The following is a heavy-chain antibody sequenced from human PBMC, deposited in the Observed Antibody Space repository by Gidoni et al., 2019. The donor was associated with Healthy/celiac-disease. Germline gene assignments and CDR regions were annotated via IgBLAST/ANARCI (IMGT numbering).Heavy chain of an antibody. V-gene: IGHV1-69*02. CDR1: AGTFSSYT. D-gene: IGHD3-22*01. CDR2: IIPILGIA. Sequence: QVQLVQSGAEVKKPGSSVTVSCKASAGTFSSYTISWVRQAPGQGLEWMGRIIPILGIANYAQKFQGRVTITADKSTSTAYMELSSLRSEDTAVYYCARSYYYDSSGYYNFDYWGQGTLVTVSS. CDR3: ARSYYYDSSGYYNFDY. J-gene: IGHJ4*02.